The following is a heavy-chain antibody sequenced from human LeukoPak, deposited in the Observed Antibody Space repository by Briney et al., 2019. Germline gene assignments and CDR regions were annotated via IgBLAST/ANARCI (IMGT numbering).Heavy chain of an antibody. CDR1: GFTFSNAW. CDR3: TTDFMGYCSSTSCYTVDAFDI. J-gene: IGHJ3*02. D-gene: IGHD2-2*02. CDR2: IKSKTDGGTT. V-gene: IGHV3-15*01. Sequence: PGGSLRLSCAASGFTFSNAWMSWVRQAPGKGLEWVGRIKSKTDGGTTDYAAPVKGRFTISRDDSKNTLYLQMNSLKTEDTAVYYCTTDFMGYCSSTSCYTVDAFDIWGQGTMVTVSS.